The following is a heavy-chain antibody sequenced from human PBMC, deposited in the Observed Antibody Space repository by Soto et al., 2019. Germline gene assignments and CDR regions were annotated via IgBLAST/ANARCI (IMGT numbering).Heavy chain of an antibody. Sequence: QVQLQESGPGLVKPSQTLSLTCTVSGDSMTTVGYYWTWIRQHPGQGLEWIGFISYSGSTYYSSSLKGRVAIYADTSKNQFSLKLNSVTAADTDVYYCTRGDYWGQGTLVTVSS. CDR1: GDSMTTVGYY. J-gene: IGHJ4*02. CDR2: ISYSGST. CDR3: TRGDY. V-gene: IGHV4-31*03.